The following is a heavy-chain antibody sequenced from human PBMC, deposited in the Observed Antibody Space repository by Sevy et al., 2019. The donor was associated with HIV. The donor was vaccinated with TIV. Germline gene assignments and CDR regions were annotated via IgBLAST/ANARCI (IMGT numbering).Heavy chain of an antibody. CDR1: GFTFSRDA. CDR3: AKVHYYDSSGHGDY. V-gene: IGHV3-23*01. J-gene: IGHJ4*02. D-gene: IGHD3-22*01. Sequence: GGSLRLSCAASGFTFSRDAMSWVRQAPGKGLEWVSGISGSGGSTYYADSVKGRFTISRDNSKNTLNLQMNSLRAEDTAVSYCAKVHYYDSSGHGDYWGQGTLVTVSS. CDR2: ISGSGGST.